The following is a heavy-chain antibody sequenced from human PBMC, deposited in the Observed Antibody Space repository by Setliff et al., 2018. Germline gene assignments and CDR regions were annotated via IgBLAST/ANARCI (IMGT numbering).Heavy chain of an antibody. D-gene: IGHD3-10*01. CDR3: RLWFEETMRDY. CDR2: TYSSGAT. J-gene: IGHJ4*02. CDR1: GFTYNNCW. V-gene: IGHV3-53*01. Sequence: GGSLRLSCGASGFTYNNCWVSWVRQAPGKGLEWVSVTYSSGATNYADSVKGRFIISRDDSKNTLYLQMNSLRGEDTAVYYCRLWFEETMRDYWGQGTLVTVSS.